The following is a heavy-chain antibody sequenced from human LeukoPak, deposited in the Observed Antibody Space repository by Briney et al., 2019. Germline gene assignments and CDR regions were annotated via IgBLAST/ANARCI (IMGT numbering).Heavy chain of an antibody. CDR1: GYTFTSYG. Sequence: ASVKVSFKASGYTFTSYGISWVRLAPGQGLEWMGWISTSNGNTNYAQKLQGRVTMTTDTASSTAYMELRSLRSDDTAVYYCARERGRLVIDYFDYWGQGTLVTVSS. CDR2: ISTSNGNT. J-gene: IGHJ4*02. D-gene: IGHD2-21*01. CDR3: ARERGRLVIDYFDY. V-gene: IGHV1-18*01.